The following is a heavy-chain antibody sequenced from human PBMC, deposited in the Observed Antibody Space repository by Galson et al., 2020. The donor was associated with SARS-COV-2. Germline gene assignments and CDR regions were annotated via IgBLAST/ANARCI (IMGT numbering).Heavy chain of an antibody. Sequence: GESLKISCAASGFTFSDYYLRWIRQAPGKGLGWVLYISSSGSTIYYADSVKGRFTISRDNAKNSLYLQMNSLRAEDTAVYYCARFQSGSDDVDYYYYMDVWGKGTTGTIAS. CDR1: GFTFSDYY. J-gene: IGHJ6*03. V-gene: IGHV3-11*04. CDR2: ISSSGSTI. D-gene: IGHD1-26*01. CDR3: ARFQSGSDDVDYYYYMDV.